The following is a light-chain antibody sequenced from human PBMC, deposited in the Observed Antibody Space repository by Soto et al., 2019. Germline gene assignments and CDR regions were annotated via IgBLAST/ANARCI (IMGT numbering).Light chain of an antibody. CDR1: QSVSNNY. J-gene: IGKJ1*01. CDR2: GAS. V-gene: IGKV3-20*01. Sequence: EIVLTPSPGTLSLSPGERATLSCRASQSVSNNYLAWYQQKPGQAPRILIYGASNRATGIPDRFSGSGSGTEFTLTISSLKPDESATYYCQQYNSYRAVGQGNKVDIK. CDR3: QQYNSYRA.